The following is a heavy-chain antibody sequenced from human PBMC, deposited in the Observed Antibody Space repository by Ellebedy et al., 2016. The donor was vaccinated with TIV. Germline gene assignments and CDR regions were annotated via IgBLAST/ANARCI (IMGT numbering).Heavy chain of an antibody. D-gene: IGHD6-13*01. CDR3: ARESRSLAAAGLTLDY. Sequence: GGSLRLSCAASGFTFSSYAMSWVRQAPGKGLEWVANIKQDGSEKYYVDSVKGRFTTSRDNAKNSLYLKLNSLRAEETAVYYCARESRSLAAAGLTLDYWGQGTLVTVSS. V-gene: IGHV3-7*01. CDR2: IKQDGSEK. J-gene: IGHJ4*02. CDR1: GFTFSSYA.